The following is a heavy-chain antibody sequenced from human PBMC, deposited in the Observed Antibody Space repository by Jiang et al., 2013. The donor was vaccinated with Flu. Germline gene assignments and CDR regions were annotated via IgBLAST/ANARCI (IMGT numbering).Heavy chain of an antibody. CDR1: GYSFTSYW. V-gene: IGHV5-51*01. Sequence: GAEVKKPGESLKISCKGSGYSFTSYWIGWVRQMPGKGLEWMGIIYPGDSNTRYSPSFQGQVTISADKSISTAFLQWSSLKASDSAIYYCARQKAAGTSWFDPWGQGTLVTVSS. CDR3: ARQKAAGTSWFDP. J-gene: IGHJ5*02. D-gene: IGHD6-13*01. CDR2: IYPGDSNT.